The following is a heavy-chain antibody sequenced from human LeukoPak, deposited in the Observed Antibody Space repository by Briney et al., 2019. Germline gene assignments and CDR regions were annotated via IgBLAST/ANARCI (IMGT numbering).Heavy chain of an antibody. J-gene: IGHJ4*02. CDR2: ISSSSSYI. V-gene: IGHV3-21*01. Sequence: KSGGSLRLSCAASGFTFSSYSMNWVRQAPGKGLEWVSSISSSSSYIYYADSVKGRFTISRDNAKNSLYLQMNSLRDEDTAVYYCASAGNTEFDYWGEGTLVTVSS. CDR3: ASAGNTEFDY. D-gene: IGHD5-18*01. CDR1: GFTFSSYS.